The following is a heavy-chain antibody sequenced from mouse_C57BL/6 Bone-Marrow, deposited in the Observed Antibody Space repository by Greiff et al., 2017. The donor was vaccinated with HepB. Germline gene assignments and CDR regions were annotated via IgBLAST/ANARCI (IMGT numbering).Heavy chain of an antibody. D-gene: IGHD2-4*01. CDR3: ARSYDLYYFDY. CDR2: ISDGGSYT. Sequence: EVHLVESGGGLVKPGGSLKLSCAASGFTFSSYAMSWVRQTPEKRLEWVATISDGGSYTYYPDNVKGRFTISRDNAKNNLYLQMSHLKSEDTAMYYCARSYDLYYFDYWGQGTTLTVSS. CDR1: GFTFSSYA. J-gene: IGHJ2*01. V-gene: IGHV5-4*01.